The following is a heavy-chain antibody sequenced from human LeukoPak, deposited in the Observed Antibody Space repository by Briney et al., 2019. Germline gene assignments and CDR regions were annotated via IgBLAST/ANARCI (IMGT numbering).Heavy chain of an antibody. J-gene: IGHJ4*02. CDR2: IYHSGST. CDR3: ARGHSSVVTAIPYYFDY. V-gene: IGHV4-34*01. Sequence: SETLSLTCAVYGGSFSGYYWSWIRQPPGKGLEWIGYIYHSGSTYYNPSLKSRVTISVDTSKNQFSLKLSSVTAADTAVYYCARGHSSVVTAIPYYFDYWGQGTLVTVSS. CDR1: GGSFSGYY. D-gene: IGHD2-21*02.